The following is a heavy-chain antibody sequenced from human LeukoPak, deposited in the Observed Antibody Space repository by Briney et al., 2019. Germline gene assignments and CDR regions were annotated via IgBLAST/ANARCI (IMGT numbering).Heavy chain of an antibody. CDR1: GYTFTSYD. J-gene: IGHJ4*02. D-gene: IGHD4-17*01. V-gene: IGHV1-8*01. Sequence: ASVKVSCKASGYTFTSYDINWVRQATGQGLEWKGWMNPNSGNTGYAQKFQGRVTMTRNTSISTAYMELSSLRSEDTAVYYCALVTTVTTGFDYWGQGTLVTVSS. CDR2: MNPNSGNT. CDR3: ALVTTVTTGFDY.